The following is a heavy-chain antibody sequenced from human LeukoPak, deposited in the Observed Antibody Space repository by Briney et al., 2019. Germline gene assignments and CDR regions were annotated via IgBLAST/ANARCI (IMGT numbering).Heavy chain of an antibody. V-gene: IGHV3-53*01. CDR2: IYSDGTT. CDR3: ASDREYYYGSGSFDY. D-gene: IGHD3-10*01. Sequence: PGGSLRLSCAASGFTVNSNYMSWVRQAPGKGLEWVSVIYSDGTTVYADSVKGRFTISRDNSKNTLFLQMNSLRAEDTAVYYCASDREYYYGSGSFDYWGQGTLVTVSS. J-gene: IGHJ4*02. CDR1: GFTVNSNY.